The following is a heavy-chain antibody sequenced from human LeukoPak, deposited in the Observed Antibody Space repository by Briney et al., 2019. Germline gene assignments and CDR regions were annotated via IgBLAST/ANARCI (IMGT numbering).Heavy chain of an antibody. V-gene: IGHV3-74*01. D-gene: IGHD3-22*01. CDR3: VRDERGSSYYGNYYYFYYYGMDV. Sequence: GRSLRLSCAASGFTFSSYAMHWVRQVPGKGLVWVSRINSDGSNINYADSVKGRFTISRDNGKSTLYLQMNSLRAEDTAVYYCVRDERGSSYYGNYYYFYYYGMDVWGQGTTVTVSS. CDR1: GFTFSSYA. CDR2: INSDGSNI. J-gene: IGHJ6*02.